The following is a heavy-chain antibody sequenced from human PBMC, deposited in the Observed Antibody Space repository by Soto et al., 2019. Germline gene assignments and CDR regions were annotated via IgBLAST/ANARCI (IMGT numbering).Heavy chain of an antibody. CDR3: ARDAPSGYSSGWYESYYYYYGMDV. CDR1: GFTFSSYA. Sequence: GGSLRLSCATSGFTFSSYATHWVRQAPGKGLEWVAVISYDGSNKYYADSVKGRFTISRDNSKNTLYLQMNSLRAEDTAVYYCARDAPSGYSSGWYESYYYYYGMDVWGQGTTVTVSS. V-gene: IGHV3-30-3*01. J-gene: IGHJ6*02. CDR2: ISYDGSNK. D-gene: IGHD6-19*01.